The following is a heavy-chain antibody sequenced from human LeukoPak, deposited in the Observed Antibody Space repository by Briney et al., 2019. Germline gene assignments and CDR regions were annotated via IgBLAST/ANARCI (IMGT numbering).Heavy chain of an antibody. V-gene: IGHV3-21*01. Sequence: GGSLRLSCAASGFTFSSYAMSWVRQAPGKGLEWVSSISSSSSYIYYADSVKGRFTISRDNAKNSLYLQMNSLRAEDTAVYYCQTGTTRDAFDIWGQGTMVTVSS. CDR2: ISSSSSYI. J-gene: IGHJ3*02. CDR3: QTGTTRDAFDI. D-gene: IGHD1-7*01. CDR1: GFTFSSYA.